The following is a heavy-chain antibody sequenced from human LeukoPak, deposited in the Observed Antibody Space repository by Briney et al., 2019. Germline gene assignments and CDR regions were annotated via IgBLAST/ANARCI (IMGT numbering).Heavy chain of an antibody. V-gene: IGHV3-30*04. CDR3: ARDVSPVSPYFGTDY. CDR1: GFTFRSYA. J-gene: IGHJ4*02. D-gene: IGHD3-9*01. Sequence: GGSLRLSCAGSGFTFRSYAMHWVRQAPGKGLEWVAVIANDGSHKYYTDSVKGRFSISKDNSENTLYLQMNSLKTEDTAVYYCARDVSPVSPYFGTDYWGQGTLVTVSS. CDR2: IANDGSHK.